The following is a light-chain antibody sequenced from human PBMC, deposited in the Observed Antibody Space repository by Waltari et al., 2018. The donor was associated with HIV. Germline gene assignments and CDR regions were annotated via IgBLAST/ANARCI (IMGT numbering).Light chain of an antibody. V-gene: IGLV2-23*02. CDR3: CSYAGSTTHV. CDR1: SSDVGSYKV. J-gene: IGLJ1*01. CDR2: EVS. Sequence: QSALTQPASVSGSPGQSITISCTGTSSDVGSYKVVSWYQKHPGKAPKLMIYEVSKRPSGVSNRFSGSKSGNTASLTISGLQAEDEADYHCCSYAGSTTHVFGTGTKVTVL.